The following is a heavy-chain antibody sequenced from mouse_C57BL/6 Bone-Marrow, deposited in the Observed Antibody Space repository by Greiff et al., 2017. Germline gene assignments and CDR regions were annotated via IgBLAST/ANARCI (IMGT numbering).Heavy chain of an antibody. V-gene: IGHV5-4*01. CDR2: ISDGGSYT. Sequence: DVKLVESGGGLVKPGGSLKLSCAASGFTFSSYAMSWVRQTPEKRLEWVATISDGGSYTYYPDNVKGRFTICRDNAKNNLYLQMSHLKSEDTAMYYCAREDYDYPYWYFDVWGTGTTVTVSS. CDR3: AREDYDYPYWYFDV. CDR1: GFTFSSYA. D-gene: IGHD2-4*01. J-gene: IGHJ1*03.